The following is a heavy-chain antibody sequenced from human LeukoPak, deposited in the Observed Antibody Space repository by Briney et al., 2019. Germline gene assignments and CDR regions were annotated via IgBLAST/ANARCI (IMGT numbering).Heavy chain of an antibody. CDR3: VKGGGGRGSSWYWRAFDI. V-gene: IGHV4-59*01. CDR2: IYYSGST. CDR1: GGSISSYY. D-gene: IGHD6-13*01. Sequence: SETLSLTCTVSGGSISSYYWSWIRQPPGKGLEWIGYIYYSGSTNYNPSLKSRVTISVDTSKNQFSLKLSSVTAADTAVYYCVKGGGGRGSSWYWRAFDIWGQGTMVTVFS. J-gene: IGHJ3*02.